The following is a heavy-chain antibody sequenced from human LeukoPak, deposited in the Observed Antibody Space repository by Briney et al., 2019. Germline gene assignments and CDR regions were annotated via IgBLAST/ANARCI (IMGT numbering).Heavy chain of an antibody. CDR1: GFTSSSYG. J-gene: IGHJ6*02. Sequence: GGSLRLSCAASGFTSSSYGMHWVRQAPGKGLEWVAVIWYDGSNKYYADSVKGRFTISRDNSKNTLYLQMNSLRAEDTAVYYCAKNSGWPLDYYYYGMDVWGQGTTVTVSS. CDR3: AKNSGWPLDYYYYGMDV. CDR2: IWYDGSNK. D-gene: IGHD6-19*01. V-gene: IGHV3-33*06.